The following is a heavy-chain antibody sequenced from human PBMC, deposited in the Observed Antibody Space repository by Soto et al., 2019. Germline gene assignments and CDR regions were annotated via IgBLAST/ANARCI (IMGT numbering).Heavy chain of an antibody. CDR2: ISGSGGST. CDR1: GFTFSSYA. J-gene: IGHJ4*02. CDR3: AKLGLTIVVVPADY. Sequence: GGSLRLSCAASGFTFSSYAMSWVRQAPGKGLEWVSAISGSGGSTYYADSVKGRFTIFRDNSKNTLYLQMNSLRAEDTAVYYCAKLGLTIVVVPADYWGQGTLVTVSS. D-gene: IGHD2-2*01. V-gene: IGHV3-23*01.